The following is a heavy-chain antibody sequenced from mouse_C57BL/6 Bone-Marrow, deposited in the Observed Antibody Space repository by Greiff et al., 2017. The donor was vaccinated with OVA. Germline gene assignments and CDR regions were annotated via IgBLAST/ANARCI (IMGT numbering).Heavy chain of an antibody. CDR3: ARSEQLRPWFAY. D-gene: IGHD3-2*02. Sequence: VQLQQSGAELVRPGSSVKLSCKASGYTFTSYWMHWVKQRPIQGLEWIGNIDPSDSETHYNQKFKDKATLTVDESSSTAYMQLSSLTSEDSAVYYCARSEQLRPWFAYWGQGTLVTVSA. CDR1: GYTFTSYW. CDR2: IDPSDSET. V-gene: IGHV1-52*01. J-gene: IGHJ3*01.